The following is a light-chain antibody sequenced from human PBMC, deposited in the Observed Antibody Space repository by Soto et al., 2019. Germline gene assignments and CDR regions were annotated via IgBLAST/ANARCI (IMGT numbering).Light chain of an antibody. CDR2: RNN. CDR1: SSNIGSNY. J-gene: IGLJ3*02. V-gene: IGLV1-47*01. Sequence: QSVLTQPPSASGTPGQRVTISCSGSSSNIGSNYVYWYQQLPGTAPKLLIYRNNQRPSGVPDPFSGSKSGTSASLAISGLRSEDEADYYCAAWDDSLSGRVFGGGTKVTVL. CDR3: AAWDDSLSGRV.